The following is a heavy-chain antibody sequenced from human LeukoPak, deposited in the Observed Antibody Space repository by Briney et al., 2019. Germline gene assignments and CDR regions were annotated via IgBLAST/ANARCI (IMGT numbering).Heavy chain of an antibody. CDR1: GFTFSNYG. V-gene: IGHV3-23*01. J-gene: IGHJ4*02. D-gene: IGHD2-2*01. Sequence: GGTLRLSCAASGFTFSNYGMNWVRQAPGKGLEWVSGITSSGITYYADSVKGRFTISRDNSKNTLYLQMNSLRAEDTAVYYCAKVLALDVVVGGDYWGQGTLVTVSS. CDR3: AKVLALDVVVGGDY. CDR2: ITSSGIT.